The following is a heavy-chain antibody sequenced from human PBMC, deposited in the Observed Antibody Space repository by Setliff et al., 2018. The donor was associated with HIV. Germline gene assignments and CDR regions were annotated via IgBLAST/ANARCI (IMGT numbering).Heavy chain of an antibody. CDR1: GGSFSGYY. CDR2: INHSGST. J-gene: IGHJ6*02. Sequence: SETLSLTCAVYGGSFSGYYWNWIRQPPGKGLEWIGEINHSGSTNYNPSLKSRVTISVDTSKNQFSLKLSSVTAADTAVYYCARVAHTAMVNYYYYGMDVWGQGTTVTVSS. D-gene: IGHD5-18*01. CDR3: ARVAHTAMVNYYYYGMDV. V-gene: IGHV4-34*01.